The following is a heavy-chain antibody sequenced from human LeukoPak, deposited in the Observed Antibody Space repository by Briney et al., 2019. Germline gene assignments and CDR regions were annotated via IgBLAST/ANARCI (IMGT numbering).Heavy chain of an antibody. V-gene: IGHV3-23*01. CDR1: GFTFSIYG. Sequence: PGGTLRLSCGASGFTFSIYGMSWVRQAPGRGLEWVSAMSGSGGSTYYADSVKGRFTISRDNSKNTLYLQMNSLRAEDTAVYYCAKDGYYDSSAYYYVRYFDLWGRGTLVTVSS. D-gene: IGHD3-22*01. J-gene: IGHJ2*01. CDR3: AKDGYYDSSAYYYVRYFDL. CDR2: MSGSGGST.